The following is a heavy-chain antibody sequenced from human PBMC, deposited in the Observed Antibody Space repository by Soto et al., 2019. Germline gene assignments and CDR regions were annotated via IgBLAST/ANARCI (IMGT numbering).Heavy chain of an antibody. V-gene: IGHV4-30-2*01. J-gene: IGHJ5*02. CDR3: ARVGWGYYDSSGHKYNWFDP. D-gene: IGHD3-22*01. CDR2: IYHGGGT. Sequence: PAETLSLTCAVSGGCSSSGGYSWSWIRQPPGKGLEGIGYIYHGGGTYYNRSLNMRVTIAVDRAKNQFSRKLGSVTAADTAVYYCARVGWGYYDSSGHKYNWFDPWGQGTLVSFSS. CDR1: GGCSSSGGYS.